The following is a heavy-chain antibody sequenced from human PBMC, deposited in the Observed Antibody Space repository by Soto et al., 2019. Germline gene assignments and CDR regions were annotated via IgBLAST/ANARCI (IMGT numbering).Heavy chain of an antibody. V-gene: IGHV3-15*07. D-gene: IGHD2-15*01. CDR3: TTDRGVVVVVPDVY. CDR2: IKTKTDGGTT. Sequence: GGSLRLSCAASGFTFSNAWMNWVRQAPGKGLEWVGRIKTKTDGGTTDYAAPVKGRFTISRDDSKNTLYLQMNSLETEDTAVYYCTTDRGVVVVVPDVYWGQGTLVTVSS. CDR1: GFTFSNAW. J-gene: IGHJ4*02.